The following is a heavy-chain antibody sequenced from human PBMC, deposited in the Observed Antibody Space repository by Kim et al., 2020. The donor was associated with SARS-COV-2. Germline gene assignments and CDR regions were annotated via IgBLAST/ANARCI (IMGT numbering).Heavy chain of an antibody. D-gene: IGHD3-3*01. J-gene: IGHJ4*02. V-gene: IGHV3-7*03. CDR3: ARDLAWLLAHDY. Sequence: YHWDSVNGRFTIPRANAKTSMYLQMNSLRAEDTAVYYCARDLAWLLAHDYWGQGTLVTVSS.